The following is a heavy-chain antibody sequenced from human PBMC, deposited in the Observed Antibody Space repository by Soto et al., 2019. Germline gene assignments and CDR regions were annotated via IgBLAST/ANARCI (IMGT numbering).Heavy chain of an antibody. CDR2: IWYDGSNK. D-gene: IGHD5-12*01. CDR1: GFTFSSYG. V-gene: IGHV3-33*01. J-gene: IGHJ4*02. Sequence: SLRLSCAASGFTFSSYGMHWVRQAPGKGLEWVAVIWYDGSNKYYADSVKGRFTISRDNSKNTLYLQTNSLRAEDTAVYYCARNLDGYNYPDYWGQGTLVTVSS. CDR3: ARNLDGYNYPDY.